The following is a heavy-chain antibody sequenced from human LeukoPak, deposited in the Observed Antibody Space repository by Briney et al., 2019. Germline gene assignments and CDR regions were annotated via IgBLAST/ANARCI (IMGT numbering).Heavy chain of an antibody. J-gene: IGHJ1*01. D-gene: IGHD1-26*01. Sequence: GGSLRLSCAASGFTFSSYAMHWVRQAPGKGLEWVAVISYDGSHKYYADSVEGRFTISRDNSKNTLYLQMNSLRAEGTAVYYCARGGRGSYSEFFQNWGQGTLVTVSS. CDR1: GFTFSSYA. CDR2: ISYDGSHK. V-gene: IGHV3-30-3*01. CDR3: ARGGRGSYSEFFQN.